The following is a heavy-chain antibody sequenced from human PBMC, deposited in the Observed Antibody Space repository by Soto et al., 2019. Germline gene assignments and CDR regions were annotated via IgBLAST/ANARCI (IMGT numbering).Heavy chain of an antibody. CDR1: GYSFTSYW. J-gene: IGHJ6*04. CDR2: IDPSDSYT. CDR3: ARLISGTSLRYYYGMDV. V-gene: IGHV5-10-1*01. D-gene: IGHD3-3*01. Sequence: PGDSLKISCKGSGYSFTSYWISWVRQMPGKVLEWMGRIDPSDSYTNYSPSLQGHVTISADKSISTPYLQCSSLKDSDTAMYYCARLISGTSLRYYYGMDVCGKGNTVTVSS.